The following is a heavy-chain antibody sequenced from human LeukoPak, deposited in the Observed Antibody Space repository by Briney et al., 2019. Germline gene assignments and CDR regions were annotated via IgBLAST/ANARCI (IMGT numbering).Heavy chain of an antibody. CDR2: ISYDGSNK. D-gene: IGHD6-19*01. V-gene: IGHV3-30*18. Sequence: GGPLRLSCAASGFIFSNSAMHWVRQAPGKGLEWGAVISYDGSNKYYADSVKGRFTISRDNSKNTLYLQMNSLRAEDTAVYYCAKDIEEWLVKGGGCFDYWGQGTLVTVSS. CDR3: AKDIEEWLVKGGGCFDY. CDR1: GFIFSNSA. J-gene: IGHJ4*02.